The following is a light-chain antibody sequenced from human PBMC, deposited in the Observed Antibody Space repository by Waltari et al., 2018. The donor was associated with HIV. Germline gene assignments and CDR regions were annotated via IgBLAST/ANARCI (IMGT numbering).Light chain of an antibody. J-gene: IGLJ1*01. CDR2: EVT. Sequence: QSALTQPPSASGSPGQSVTISCTGTSSDVGAYDFVSWYQQHPGKVPKLIISEVTKRPSGVPDRFFGSKSDNTASLTISGLQAEDEADYYRTSYASNNNYVFGTGTKVTVL. CDR3: TSYASNNNYV. V-gene: IGLV2-8*01. CDR1: SSDVGAYDF.